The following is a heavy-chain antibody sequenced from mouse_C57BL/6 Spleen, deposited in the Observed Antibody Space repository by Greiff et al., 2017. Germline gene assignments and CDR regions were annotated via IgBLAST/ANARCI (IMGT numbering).Heavy chain of an antibody. CDR2: IYPTYGAT. CDR1: GYTFTDYT. J-gene: IGHJ4*01. D-gene: IGHD1-1*01. Sequence: VQLQQSGAELVKPGASVKLSCKASGYTFTDYTMNWVKQRSGQSLEWIGVIYPTYGATSYNQKFKGKATLTVDKSSSTAYMQLNSLTSEDSAVXAGSSSPNGRSNALDYWGQGTTVTVSS. CDR3: SSSPNGRSNALDY. V-gene: IGHV1-39*01.